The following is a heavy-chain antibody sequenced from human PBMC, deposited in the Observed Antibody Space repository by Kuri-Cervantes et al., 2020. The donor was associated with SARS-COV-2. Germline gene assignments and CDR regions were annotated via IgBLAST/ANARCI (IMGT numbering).Heavy chain of an antibody. CDR1: VFTVSSNY. Sequence: GESLKISFAASVFTVSSNYISWVRQAPGKGLEWVSVIYSGGSTYYADYVKGRFTISRDNSKNTLYLQMNSMRAEDTAVYYCARDSTCTTGTTFGNYYYYMDVWGKGTTVTVSS. D-gene: IGHD1-1*01. CDR2: IYSGGST. V-gene: IGHV3-66*02. J-gene: IGHJ6*03. CDR3: ARDSTCTTGTTFGNYYYYMDV.